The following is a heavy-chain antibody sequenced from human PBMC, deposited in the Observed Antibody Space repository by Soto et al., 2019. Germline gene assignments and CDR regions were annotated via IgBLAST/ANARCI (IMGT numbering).Heavy chain of an antibody. Sequence: GASVKVSCKASGYTFTSYAMHWVRQAPGQRLEWMGWINAGNGNTKYSQKFQGRVTITRDTSASTAYMELSSLRSEDTAVYYCARSPREGGLLAAAGFKARGGWLDSWGKGTLVTVSS. CDR3: ARSPREGGLLAAAGFKARGGWLDS. J-gene: IGHJ5*01. CDR1: GYTFTSYA. V-gene: IGHV1-3*01. D-gene: IGHD6-13*01. CDR2: INAGNGNT.